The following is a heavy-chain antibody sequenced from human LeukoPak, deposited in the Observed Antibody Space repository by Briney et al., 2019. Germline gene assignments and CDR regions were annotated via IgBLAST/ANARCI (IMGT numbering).Heavy chain of an antibody. Sequence: GGSLRLSCAASGFTFSSYGMHWVRQAPGKGLEWVAVVSYDGRNKNYAHSVKGRFTISRDNSKNTMYLQMNSLRAEDTAVYYCAKAEGSGSYYPDYWGQGTLVTVSS. CDR1: GFTFSSYG. D-gene: IGHD3-10*01. J-gene: IGHJ4*02. V-gene: IGHV3-30*18. CDR3: AKAEGSGSYYPDY. CDR2: VSYDGRNK.